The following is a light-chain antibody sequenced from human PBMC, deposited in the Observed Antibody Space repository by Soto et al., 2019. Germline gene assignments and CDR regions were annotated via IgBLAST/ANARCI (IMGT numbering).Light chain of an antibody. CDR2: DAS. CDR1: QSISSW. CDR3: QQYNTYSPTT. J-gene: IGKJ1*01. V-gene: IGKV1-5*01. Sequence: DIQMTQSPSTLSASVGDRVTITCRASQSISSWLAWYQQKPWKAPKLLIYDASSLKSGVPSRFSGSGSGTEFTLTIRSLQPDDFATYYCQQYNTYSPTTVGQGTKVEIK.